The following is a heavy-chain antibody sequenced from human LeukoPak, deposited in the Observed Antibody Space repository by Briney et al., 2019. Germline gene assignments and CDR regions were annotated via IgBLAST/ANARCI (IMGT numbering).Heavy chain of an antibody. CDR2: IWYDGSNK. CDR1: GFTFSSYG. V-gene: IGHV3-33*01. CDR3: AREVRIAVTYYYYGMDV. J-gene: IGHJ6*02. D-gene: IGHD6-19*01. Sequence: GGSLRLSCAASGFTFSSYGMHWVRQAPGKGLEWVAVIWYDGSNKYYADSVKGRFTISRDNSKNTLYLQMNSLRAEDTAVYYCAREVRIAVTYYYYGMDVWGQGTTVTVSS.